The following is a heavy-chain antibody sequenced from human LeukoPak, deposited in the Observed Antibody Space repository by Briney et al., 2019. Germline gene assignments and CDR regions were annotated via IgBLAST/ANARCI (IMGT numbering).Heavy chain of an antibody. D-gene: IGHD5-18*01. Sequence: GRSLRLSCAASGFTFSSYGMHWVRQAPGKGLEWVAVISYDGSNKYYADSVKGRFTIYRDNSENTLYLQMNSLRAEDTAVYYCAKDRIQLWLQLDYWGQGTLVTVSS. CDR3: AKDRIQLWLQLDY. CDR1: GFTFSSYG. CDR2: ISYDGSNK. V-gene: IGHV3-30*18. J-gene: IGHJ4*02.